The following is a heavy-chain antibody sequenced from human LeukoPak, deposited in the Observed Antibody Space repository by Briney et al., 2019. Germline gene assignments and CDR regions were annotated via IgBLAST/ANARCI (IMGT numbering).Heavy chain of an antibody. CDR1: GFTFSSYA. D-gene: IGHD3-22*01. CDR2: ISGSGGST. Sequence: PGGSLRLSCAASGFTFSSYAMSWVRQAPGKGLEWVSAISGSGGSTYYADSVKGRFTISRDNSKNTLYLQMNSLRAEDTAVYYCARELRSDYYDSSGYYYGAFDIWGQGTMVTVSS. CDR3: ARELRSDYYDSSGYYYGAFDI. J-gene: IGHJ3*02. V-gene: IGHV3-23*01.